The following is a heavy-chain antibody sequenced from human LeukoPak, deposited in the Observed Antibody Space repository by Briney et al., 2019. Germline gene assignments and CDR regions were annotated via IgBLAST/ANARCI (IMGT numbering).Heavy chain of an antibody. J-gene: IGHJ4*02. CDR3: VKTVYGTMVRGVITSPLDY. Sequence: PGGSLRLSCSASGFTFSSYAMHWVRQAPGKGLEYVSAISSNGGSTYYADSVKGRFTISRDNSKNTLYLLMSSLRAEDTAVYYCVKTVYGTMVRGVITSPLDYWGQGTLVTVSS. V-gene: IGHV3-64D*06. CDR1: GFTFSSYA. CDR2: ISSNGGST. D-gene: IGHD3-10*01.